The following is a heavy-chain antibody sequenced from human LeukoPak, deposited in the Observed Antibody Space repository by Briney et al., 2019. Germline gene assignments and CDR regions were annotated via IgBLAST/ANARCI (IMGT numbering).Heavy chain of an antibody. CDR2: IIPIFGTA. CDR3: ARDLSGGRGFDY. J-gene: IGHJ4*02. D-gene: IGHD2-15*01. V-gene: IGHV1-69*13. CDR1: GGTFSSYA. Sequence: SVKVSCKASGGTFSSYAISWVRRAPGQGLEWMGGIIPIFGTANYAQKFQGRVTITADESTSTAYMELSSLRSEDTAVYYCARDLSGGRGFDYWGQGTLVTVSS.